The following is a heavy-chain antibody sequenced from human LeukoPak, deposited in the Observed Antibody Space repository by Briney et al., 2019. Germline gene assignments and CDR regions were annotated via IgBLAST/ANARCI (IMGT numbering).Heavy chain of an antibody. CDR3: AREMYDSGGYRVSYFDY. V-gene: IGHV4-39*07. Sequence: SETLSLNCTVSGPSISSTIYYWGWIRQPPGNGLEWIGSMHSSGSTYYNPSLKSRVTISIDTSKNQFSLKLSSVTAADTAVYYCAREMYDSGGYRVSYFDYWGQGTLVTVSS. CDR2: MHSSGST. J-gene: IGHJ4*02. D-gene: IGHD3-22*01. CDR1: GPSISSTIYY.